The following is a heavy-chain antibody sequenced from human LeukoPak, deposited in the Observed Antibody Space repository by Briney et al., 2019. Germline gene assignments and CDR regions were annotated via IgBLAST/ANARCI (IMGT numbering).Heavy chain of an antibody. V-gene: IGHV3-21*01. D-gene: IGHD3-22*01. J-gene: IGHJ4*02. CDR3: AKGSLYYYDSSGYHTPSDY. Sequence: PGGSLRLSCAASGFTFSSCSMNWVRQAPGKGLEWVSSMSSSSSYIYYADSVKGRFTISRDNSKNTLYLQMNSLRAEDTAAYYCAKGSLYYYDSSGYHTPSDYWGQGTLVTVSS. CDR2: MSSSSSYI. CDR1: GFTFSSCS.